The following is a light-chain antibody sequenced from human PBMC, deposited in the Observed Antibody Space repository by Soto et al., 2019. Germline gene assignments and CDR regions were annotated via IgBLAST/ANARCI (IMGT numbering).Light chain of an antibody. Sequence: EVFLTQFPATLSVSPGDRATLSCGASQYIGSAVAWYHQRPGKAPRLLIFDASIRVPTTPARFSGSVSGTEFTLTISSLQSEDFAVYFCQQYGDRTRTFGHGTKVDI. CDR1: QYIGSA. CDR2: DAS. CDR3: QQYGDRTRT. V-gene: IGKV3-15*01. J-gene: IGKJ1*01.